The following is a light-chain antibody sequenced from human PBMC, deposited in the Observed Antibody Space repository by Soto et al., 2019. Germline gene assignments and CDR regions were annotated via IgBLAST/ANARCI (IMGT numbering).Light chain of an antibody. CDR1: QSLVYSDGNTY. CDR2: KVS. V-gene: IGKV2-30*01. CDR3: MQATQWPYT. J-gene: IGKJ2*01. Sequence: DVVMTQSPLSLPVTLGQPASISCRSSQSLVYSDGNTYLNWFQQRPGQSPRRLICKVSNRDSGVPDRFSGSGSGTDLTLKISRVEAEDVGVYYCMQATQWPYTFGQGTKLEIK.